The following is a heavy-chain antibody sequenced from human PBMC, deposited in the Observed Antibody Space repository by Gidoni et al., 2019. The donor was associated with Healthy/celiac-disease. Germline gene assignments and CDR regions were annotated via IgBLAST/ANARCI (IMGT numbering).Heavy chain of an antibody. J-gene: IGHJ5*02. CDR1: GSTFPGHH. V-gene: IGHV1-2*02. CDR2: INPNSGGT. D-gene: IGHD6-19*01. CDR3: ARDLVTRSGYSSGLNWFDP. Sequence: QVQLVQSGAEVKKPGASVKVSCTASGSTFPGHHITWVRQAPGQGLEWMGWINPNSGGTNYAQKFQGRVTMTRDTSISTAYMELSRLRSDDTAVYYCARDLVTRSGYSSGLNWFDPWGQGTLVTVSS.